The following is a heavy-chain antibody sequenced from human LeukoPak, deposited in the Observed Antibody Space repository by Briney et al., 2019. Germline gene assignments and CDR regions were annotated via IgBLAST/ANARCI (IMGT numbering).Heavy chain of an antibody. CDR2: ISSSSSTI. V-gene: IGHV3-48*01. D-gene: IGHD3-16*02. CDR3: AKEHDDYVWGSYRPKYAEYFQH. CDR1: GFTFSSYS. J-gene: IGHJ1*01. Sequence: GSLRLSCAASGFTFSSYSMNWVRQAPGKGLEWVSYISSSSSTIYYADSVKGRFTISRDNSKNTLYLQMNSLRAEDTAVYYCAKEHDDYVWGSYRPKYAEYFQHWGQGTLVTVSS.